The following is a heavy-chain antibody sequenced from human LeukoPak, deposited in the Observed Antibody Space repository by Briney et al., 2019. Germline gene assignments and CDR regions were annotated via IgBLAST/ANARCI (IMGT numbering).Heavy chain of an antibody. V-gene: IGHV4-39*07. J-gene: IGHJ6*03. CDR3: ARDRGSSWFSYYMDV. CDR2: IYYSGST. CDR1: GGSISSSSYY. D-gene: IGHD6-13*01. Sequence: SETLSLTCTVSGGSISSSSYYWGWIRQPPGKGLEWIGSIYYSGSTNYNPSLKSRVTMSVDTSKNQFSLKLSSVTAADTAVYYCARDRGSSWFSYYMDVWGKGTTVTVSS.